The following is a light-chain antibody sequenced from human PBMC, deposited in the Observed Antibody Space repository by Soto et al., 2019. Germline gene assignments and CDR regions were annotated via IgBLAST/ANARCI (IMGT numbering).Light chain of an antibody. CDR3: SSYTSINTWV. V-gene: IGLV2-14*01. Sequence: QSVLTQPASVSGSPGQSITISCSGTSSYVGGYNYVSWYQQHPGKAPKLMIYEVSNRPSGVSNRFSGSKSGNTASLTISGLQAEDEADYYCSSYTSINTWVFGGGTKVTVL. CDR2: EVS. J-gene: IGLJ3*02. CDR1: SSYVGGYNY.